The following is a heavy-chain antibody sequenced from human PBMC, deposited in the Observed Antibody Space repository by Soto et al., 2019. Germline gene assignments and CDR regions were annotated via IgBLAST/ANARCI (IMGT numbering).Heavy chain of an antibody. CDR3: ARPLFPRGGGRVATYGMDV. Sequence: QVQLVQSGAEVKKPGSSVKVSCKASGGTFSSNAISWVRQAPGQGLEWMGGIIPIFGTADYAQNFQGRVTITADEYTGTAYMELRSLRSEDTAADYCARPLFPRGGGRVATYGMDVWGQGTTVTVSS. CDR1: GGTFSSNA. CDR2: IIPIFGTA. D-gene: IGHD1-26*01. J-gene: IGHJ6*02. V-gene: IGHV1-69*01.